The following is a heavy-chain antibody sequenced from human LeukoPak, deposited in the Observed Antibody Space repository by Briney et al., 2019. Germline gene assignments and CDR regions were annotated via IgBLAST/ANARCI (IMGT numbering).Heavy chain of an antibody. D-gene: IGHD6-19*01. V-gene: IGHV1-18*04. J-gene: IGHJ3*02. CDR3: AREVSRIAVAFDI. CDR1: GYTFTGYY. Sequence: ASVKVSCKASGYTFTGYYMHWVRQAPGQGLEWMGWISAYNGNTNYAQKLQGRVTMTTDTSTSTAYMELRSLRSDDTAVYYCAREVSRIAVAFDIWGQGTMVTVSS. CDR2: ISAYNGNT.